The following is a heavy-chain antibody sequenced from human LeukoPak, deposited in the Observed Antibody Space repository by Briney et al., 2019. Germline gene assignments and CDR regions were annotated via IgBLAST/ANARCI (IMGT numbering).Heavy chain of an antibody. CDR2: IKQDGSEK. D-gene: IGHD6-19*01. Sequence: GGSLRLSCAASGFTFSNFYMSWVRQAPGKGLEWVANIKQDGSEKYYVDSVKGRFTISRDNAKSSLYLQMNSLRAEDTAVYYCARGPVYSGGRDLDYWGQGTLVTVSS. J-gene: IGHJ4*02. CDR1: GFTFSNFY. V-gene: IGHV3-7*05. CDR3: ARGPVYSGGRDLDY.